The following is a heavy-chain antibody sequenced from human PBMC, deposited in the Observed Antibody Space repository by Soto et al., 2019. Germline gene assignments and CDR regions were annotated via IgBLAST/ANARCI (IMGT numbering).Heavy chain of an antibody. J-gene: IGHJ1*01. V-gene: IGHV3-21*01. Sequence: GGSLRLSCAASGFTFRHYAMRWVRQAPGKGLEWVSSIGNKGDYIYHADSVKGRFTISRDNAQNSLYLQMNSLRVEDTAVYYCLSDNSTSSTWGQGTLVRVSS. D-gene: IGHD4-4*01. CDR2: IGNKGDYI. CDR1: GFTFRHYA. CDR3: LSDNSTSST.